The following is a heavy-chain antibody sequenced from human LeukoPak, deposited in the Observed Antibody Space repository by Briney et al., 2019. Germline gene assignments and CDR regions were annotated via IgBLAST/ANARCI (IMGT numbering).Heavy chain of an antibody. CDR1: GGSISSYY. Sequence: SETLSLTCTVSGGSISSYYWSWIRQPPGKGLEWIGYIYYSGSTNYNPSLKSRVIISVDTSKNQFSLKLSSVTAADTAVYYCARLSGYDSSGYYYLYYFDYWGQGTLVTVSS. CDR2: IYYSGST. CDR3: ARLSGYDSSGYYYLYYFDY. V-gene: IGHV4-59*01. J-gene: IGHJ4*02. D-gene: IGHD3-22*01.